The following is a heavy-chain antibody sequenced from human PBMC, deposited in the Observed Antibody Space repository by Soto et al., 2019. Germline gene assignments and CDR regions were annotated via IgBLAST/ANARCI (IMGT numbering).Heavy chain of an antibody. J-gene: IGHJ6*03. CDR2: INAGNGNT. CDR3: AREFGESGNWHNYYYYMDV. CDR1: GYTFTSYA. V-gene: IGHV1-3*01. Sequence: ASVKVSCKASGYTFTSYAMHWVRQAPGQRLEWMGWINAGNGNTKYSQKFQGRVTITRDTSASTAYMELSSLRSEDTAVYCCAREFGESGNWHNYYYYMDVWGKGTTVTVSS. D-gene: IGHD1-1*01.